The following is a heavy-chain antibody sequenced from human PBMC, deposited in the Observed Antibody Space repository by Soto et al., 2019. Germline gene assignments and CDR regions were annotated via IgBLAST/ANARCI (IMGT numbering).Heavy chain of an antibody. CDR2: ISYDGSNK. J-gene: IGHJ4*02. Sequence: QPGGSLRLSCAASGFTFSSYAMHWVRQAPGKGLEWVAVISYDGSNKYYADSVKGRFTISRDNSKNTLYLQMNSLRAEDTAVYYCARVGGGEWPPYWGQGTLVTVSS. CDR3: ARVGGGEWPPY. CDR1: GFTFSSYA. D-gene: IGHD3-16*01. V-gene: IGHV3-30-3*01.